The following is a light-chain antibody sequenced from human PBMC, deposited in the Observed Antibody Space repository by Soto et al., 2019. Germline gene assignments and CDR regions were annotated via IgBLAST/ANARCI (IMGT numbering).Light chain of an antibody. CDR2: DAS. CDR1: QAINIY. Sequence: DIQITHSASSLPPSLGARVSFTFQASQAINIYLDWYQQKPVRAPKLLIYDASNWEAGVPSRFRGSGSGTDFTFTISRLQSEDIATYYCQQYESLSTFGHGTQLEV. CDR3: QQYESLST. V-gene: IGKV1-33*01. J-gene: IGKJ5*01.